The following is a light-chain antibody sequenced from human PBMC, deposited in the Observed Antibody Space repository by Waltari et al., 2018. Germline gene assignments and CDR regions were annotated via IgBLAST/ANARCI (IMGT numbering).Light chain of an antibody. CDR1: QSVLFSSNNKNY. CDR3: QQYYDTLYT. J-gene: IGKJ2*01. CDR2: WAS. V-gene: IGKV4-1*01. Sequence: DIVMTQSPDSLTVSLGERAPINCKSSQSVLFSSNNKNYLAWYQQKPGQPPKLLIYWASTRESGVPDRFSGSGSGTDFTLTISSLQAEDVAVYYCQQYYDTLYTFGQGTKLEIK.